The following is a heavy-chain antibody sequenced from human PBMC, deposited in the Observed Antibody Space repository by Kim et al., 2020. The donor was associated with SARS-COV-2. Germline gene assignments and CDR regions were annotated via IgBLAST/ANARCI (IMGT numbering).Heavy chain of an antibody. J-gene: IGHJ6*02. CDR2: IYYSGST. D-gene: IGHD6-13*01. CDR3: ARDYSSSWYMEIYYYYYGMDV. V-gene: IGHV4-39*02. CDR1: GGSISSSSYY. Sequence: SETLSLTCTVSGGSISSSSYYWGWIRQPPGKGLEWIGSIYYSGSTYYNPSLKSRVTISVDTSKNQFSLKLSSVTAEDTAVYYCARDYSSSWYMEIYYYYYGMDVWGQGTTVTVSS.